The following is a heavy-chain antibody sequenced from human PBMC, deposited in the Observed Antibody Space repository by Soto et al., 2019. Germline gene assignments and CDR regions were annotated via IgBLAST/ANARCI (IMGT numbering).Heavy chain of an antibody. CDR3: ARESITIFGVVIRTKTSDAFDI. V-gene: IGHV1-18*01. D-gene: IGHD3-3*01. CDR2: ISAYNGNT. Sequence: GASVKVSCKASGYTFTSYGISWVRQAPGQGLEWMGWISAYNGNTNYAQKLQGRVTMTTDTSTSTAYMELRSLRSDDTAVYYCARESITIFGVVIRTKTSDAFDIWGQGTMVTVSS. J-gene: IGHJ3*02. CDR1: GYTFTSYG.